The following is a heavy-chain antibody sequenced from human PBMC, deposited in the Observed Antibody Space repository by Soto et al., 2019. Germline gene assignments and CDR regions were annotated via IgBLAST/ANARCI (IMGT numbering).Heavy chain of an antibody. CDR3: ARDRGGSGWYQRNVWFDP. CDR2: IIPIFGTA. V-gene: IGHV1-69*06. J-gene: IGHJ5*02. Sequence: QVQLVQSGAEVKKPGSSVKVSCKASGGTFSSYAISWVRQAPGQGLEWMGGIIPIFGTANYAQKFQGRVTITADKSTSTAYMELSSLRSEDTAVYYCARDRGGSGWYQRNVWFDPWGQGTLVTVSS. D-gene: IGHD6-19*01. CDR1: GGTFSSYA.